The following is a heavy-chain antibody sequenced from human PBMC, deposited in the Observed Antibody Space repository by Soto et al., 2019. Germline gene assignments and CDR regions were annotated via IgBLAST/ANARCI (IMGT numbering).Heavy chain of an antibody. CDR1: GGTFSSYA. V-gene: IGHV1-69*01. J-gene: IGHJ5*02. CDR3: ARVHSPRLNWFDP. CDR2: IIPIFGTA. Sequence: QVQLVQSGAEVKKPGSSVKVSCKASGGTFSSYAISWVRQAPGQGLEWMGGIIPIFGTANYAQKFQGRVTITADESTSSVYMELSSLRSEDTAVYYCARVHSPRLNWFDPWGQGTLVTVSS.